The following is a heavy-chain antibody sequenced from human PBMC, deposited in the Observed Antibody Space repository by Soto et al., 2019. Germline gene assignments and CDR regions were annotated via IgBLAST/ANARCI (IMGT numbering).Heavy chain of an antibody. Sequence: ASVKVSCKVSGYTLTELSMHWVRQAPGKGLEWMGGFDPEDGETIYAQKFQGRVTMTEDTSTDTAYMELSSLKSEDTAVYYCATEEYCSGGSCYNWFDPWGQGTLVTVSS. D-gene: IGHD2-15*01. CDR3: ATEEYCSGGSCYNWFDP. V-gene: IGHV1-24*01. CDR2: FDPEDGET. CDR1: GYTLTELS. J-gene: IGHJ5*02.